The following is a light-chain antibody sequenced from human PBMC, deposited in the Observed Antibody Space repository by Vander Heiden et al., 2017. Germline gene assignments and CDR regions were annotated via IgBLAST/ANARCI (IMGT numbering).Light chain of an antibody. CDR1: KSLFLRCDDKNY. CDR2: WAS. CDR3: QQYFSTPWT. J-gene: IGKJ1*01. V-gene: IGKV4-1*01. Sequence: DTLIPQSPDSLALPLGERPTITCRCSKSLFLRCDDKNYVAWYQQKVGQPPKQLIYWASVRDSGVPDRFSGSGSGTDFTLTISSLQAEDVAVYYCQQYFSTPWTFGQGTKVEVK.